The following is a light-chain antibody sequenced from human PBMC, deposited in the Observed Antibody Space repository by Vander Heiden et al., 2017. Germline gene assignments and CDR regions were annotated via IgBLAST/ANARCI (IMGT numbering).Light chain of an antibody. CDR2: SNN. J-gene: IGLJ3*02. V-gene: IGLV1-44*01. CDR3: AAWDDSLNGWV. CDR1: SSNIGSNT. Sequence: LTNPPSGSGTPGQRVTISCSGSSSNIGSNTVNWYQQLPGTAPKLLIYSNNQRPSGVPDRFSGSKSGTSASLAISGLQSEDEADYYCAAWDDSLNGWVFGGGTKLTVL.